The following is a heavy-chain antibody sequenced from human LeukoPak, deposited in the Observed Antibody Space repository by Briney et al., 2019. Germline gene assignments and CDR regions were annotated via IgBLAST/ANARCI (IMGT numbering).Heavy chain of an antibody. CDR1: GFTVSSNY. Sequence: GGSLRLSCAASGFTVSSNYMSWVRQAPGKGLEWVSVIYSGGSTYYADSVKGRFTISRDNSKNTLYLQMNSLRAEDTAVYYCARGGYDFWSGYYTFDYWGQGTLVTVSS. V-gene: IGHV3-53*01. D-gene: IGHD3-3*01. CDR3: ARGGYDFWSGYYTFDY. CDR2: IYSGGST. J-gene: IGHJ4*02.